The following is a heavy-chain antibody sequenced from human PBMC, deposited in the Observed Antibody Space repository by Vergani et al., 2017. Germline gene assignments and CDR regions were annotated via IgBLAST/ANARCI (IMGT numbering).Heavy chain of an antibody. CDR3: AREGRSNTSPFVGD. Sequence: QVQLVESGGGVVQPGRSLRLSCTPSSFKLGDYGMHWVRQAPGRGLEWVSMTWYEGNNNYYADSVKGRFTISRDNSKNTVYLQMNSLKAEDRATYYCAREGRSNTSPFVGDWGQGTLVTV. V-gene: IGHV3-33*01. J-gene: IGHJ4*02. CDR1: SFKLGDYG. D-gene: IGHD2/OR15-2a*01. CDR2: TWYEGNNN.